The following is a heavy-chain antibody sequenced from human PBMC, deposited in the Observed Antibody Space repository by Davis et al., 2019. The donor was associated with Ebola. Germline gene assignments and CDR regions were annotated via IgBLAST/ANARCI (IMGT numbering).Heavy chain of an antibody. Sequence: SETLSLTCAVYGGSFSGYYWSWIRQPPGKGLEWIGYIYYSGSTNYNPSLKSRVTISVDTSKNQFSLKLSSVTAADTAVYYCARAVGSSTSWFDPWGQGTLVTVSS. D-gene: IGHD2-2*01. J-gene: IGHJ5*02. V-gene: IGHV4-59*12. CDR3: ARAVGSSTSWFDP. CDR2: IYYSGST. CDR1: GGSFSGYY.